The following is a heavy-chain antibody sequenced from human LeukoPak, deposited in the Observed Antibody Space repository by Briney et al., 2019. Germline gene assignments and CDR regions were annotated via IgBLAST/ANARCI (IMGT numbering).Heavy chain of an antibody. CDR1: GFTVSINY. Sequence: PGGSRRLSCAASGFTVSINYMSWVRQAPGKGLEWVSVIYIGGSTYYADSVKGRFTISRDNTKIRMLLQMNSLRAEGTAVYYCARGLRGYYHGYYFDYWGQGTLVTVSS. CDR3: ARGLRGYYHGYYFDY. V-gene: IGHV3-53*01. D-gene: IGHD3-22*01. CDR2: IYIGGST. J-gene: IGHJ4*02.